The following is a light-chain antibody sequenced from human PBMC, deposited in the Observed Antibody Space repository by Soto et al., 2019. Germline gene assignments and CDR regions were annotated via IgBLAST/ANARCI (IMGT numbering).Light chain of an antibody. V-gene: IGKV3-20*01. Sequence: EIVLTHSPGTLSLSPCERATLSCSASQSVSNNYLAWYQQKPGQAPRLLIYGASNRATGIPDRFSGSGSGTDFTLTISRLEPEDFAVYYCHQYGSSPSTFGQGTKVDI. CDR3: HQYGSSPST. CDR2: GAS. J-gene: IGKJ1*01. CDR1: QSVSNNY.